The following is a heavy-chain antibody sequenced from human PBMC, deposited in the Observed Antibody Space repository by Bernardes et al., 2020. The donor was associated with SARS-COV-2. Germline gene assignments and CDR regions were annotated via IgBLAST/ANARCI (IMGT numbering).Heavy chain of an antibody. V-gene: IGHV4-59*08. J-gene: IGHJ4*02. D-gene: IGHD1-20*01. CDR1: GGSISSYY. Sequence: SETLSLTCTVSGGSISSYYWNWIRQPPGRGLEWIGYLSYRGSSNYNPSLKSRVTISIDTSKNQFSLKLSSVTAADTAVYYCARQGITGTGDFDYWGQGTLVTVSS. CDR3: ARQGITGTGDFDY. CDR2: LSYRGSS.